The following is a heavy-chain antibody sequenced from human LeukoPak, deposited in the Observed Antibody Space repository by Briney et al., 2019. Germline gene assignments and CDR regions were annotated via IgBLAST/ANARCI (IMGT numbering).Heavy chain of an antibody. D-gene: IGHD6-13*01. CDR2: MNTNSGNT. J-gene: IGHJ6*03. CDR3: ARAIAAAGYYYYYYYMDV. Sequence: SSVKVSCKASGYTFTSYDINWVRQATGQGLEWMGWMNTNSGNTGYAQKFQGRVTMTRNTSIRTAYMELSSLRSEDTAVYYCARAIAAAGYYYYYYYMDVWGKGTTVAVSS. CDR1: GYTFTSYD. V-gene: IGHV1-8*01.